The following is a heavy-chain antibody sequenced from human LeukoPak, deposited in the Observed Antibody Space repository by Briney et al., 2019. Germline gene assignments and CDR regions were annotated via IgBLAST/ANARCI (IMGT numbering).Heavy chain of an antibody. D-gene: IGHD6-13*01. CDR1: GFTLSSYA. V-gene: IGHV3-23*01. CDR2: LSGSGGST. CDR3: AMLPGYSSGWYEVNY. J-gene: IGHJ4*02. Sequence: SGGSLRLSCAASGFTLSSYAMRWVPQAPGKGRECVSDLSGSGGSTYYADSVKGRFTISRGNSRNTLYLQMNSPRAEDTAVYYGAMLPGYSSGWYEVNYWGQGTLVTVSS.